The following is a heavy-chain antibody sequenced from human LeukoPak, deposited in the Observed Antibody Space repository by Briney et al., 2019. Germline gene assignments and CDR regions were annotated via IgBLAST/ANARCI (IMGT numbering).Heavy chain of an antibody. CDR3: ARHVSEYSGYGVPPKYYFDY. J-gene: IGHJ4*02. CDR2: IYYSGST. CDR1: GGSISSSSYY. D-gene: IGHD5-12*01. V-gene: IGHV4-39*01. Sequence: SETLSLTCTVSGGSISSSSYYWGWIRQPPGKGLEWIGSIYYSGSTYYNPSLKSRVTISVDTSKNQFSLKLSSVTAADTAVYYCARHVSEYSGYGVPPKYYFDYWGQGTLVTVSS.